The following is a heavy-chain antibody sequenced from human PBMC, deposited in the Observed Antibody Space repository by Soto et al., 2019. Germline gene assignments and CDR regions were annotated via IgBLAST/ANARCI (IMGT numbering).Heavy chain of an antibody. J-gene: IGHJ5*02. CDR1: GGSICSYY. V-gene: IGHV4-59*01. D-gene: IGHD4-17*01. CDR3: ARAIDYGDYDGLNWFDP. Sequence: SETLSLTCTVSGGSICSYYWGWIRQPPGKGLEWIGYIYYSGSTNYNPSLKSRVTISVDTSKNQFSLKLSSVTAADTAVYYCARAIDYGDYDGLNWFDPWGQGTLVTVSS. CDR2: IYYSGST.